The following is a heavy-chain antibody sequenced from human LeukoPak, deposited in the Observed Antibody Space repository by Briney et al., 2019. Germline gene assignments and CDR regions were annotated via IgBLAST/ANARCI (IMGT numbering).Heavy chain of an antibody. CDR2: IWYDGSNK. V-gene: IGHV3-33*01. D-gene: IGHD3-16*02. CDR3: ATHDYVWGSYRAIDY. CDR1: GFTFSSYG. Sequence: GGSLRLSCAASGFTFSSYGMHWVRQAPGKGLEWVAVIWYDGSNKYYADSVKGRFTISRDNSKNTLYLQMNSLRAEDTAVYYCATHDYVWGSYRAIDYWGQGTLVTVSS. J-gene: IGHJ4*02.